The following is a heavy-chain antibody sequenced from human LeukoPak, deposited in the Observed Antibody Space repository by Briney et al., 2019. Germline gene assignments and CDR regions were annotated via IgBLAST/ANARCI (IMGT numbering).Heavy chain of an antibody. V-gene: IGHV1-69*13. Sequence: SVKVSCKASGGTFSSYAISWVRQAPGQGLEWMGGIIPIFGTANYAQKFQGRVTITADESTSTAYMELSSLRSEDTAVYYCARALVCGGDCYFYYAFDIWGQGTMVTVSS. D-gene: IGHD2-21*01. CDR2: IIPIFGTA. CDR1: GGTFSSYA. CDR3: ARALVCGGDCYFYYAFDI. J-gene: IGHJ3*02.